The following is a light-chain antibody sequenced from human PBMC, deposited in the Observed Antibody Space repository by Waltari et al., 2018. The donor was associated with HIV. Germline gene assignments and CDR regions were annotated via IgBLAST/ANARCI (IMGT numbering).Light chain of an antibody. CDR3: YSAANKNLRI. V-gene: IGLV3-27*01. CDR2: KDS. Sequence: SYELTQPSSVSPGQTARITCSGDLLTEKYARWFQQKPGQAPVLLIFKDSERPSGIPERFSGSSSGTTVTLTITGAQVEDEGDYYCYSAANKNLRIFGGGTKLTVL. J-gene: IGLJ2*01. CDR1: LLTEKY.